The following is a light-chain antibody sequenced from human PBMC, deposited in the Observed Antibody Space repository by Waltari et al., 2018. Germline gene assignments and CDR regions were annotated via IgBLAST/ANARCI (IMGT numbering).Light chain of an antibody. CDR2: ANY. J-gene: IGLJ3*02. V-gene: IGLV1-44*01. CDR1: TSNIGTNP. Sequence: QSVLTQPPSPPGTPGQTVTIPCSGSTSNIGTNPVPWYQLLPGTAPKTVIFANYHRPSGVPDRFAASKSGTSASLVISGLQSEDEADYFCATWDDSLSGRVFGGGTKVTVL. CDR3: ATWDDSLSGRV.